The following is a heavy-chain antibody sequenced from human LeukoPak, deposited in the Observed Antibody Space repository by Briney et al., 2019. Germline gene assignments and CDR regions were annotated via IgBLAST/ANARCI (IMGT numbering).Heavy chain of an antibody. V-gene: IGHV3-33*01. CDR2: IWYDGSNK. Sequence: PGGSLRLSCAASGFTFSSYGMHWVRQAPGKGLEWVAVIWYDGSNKYYADSVKGRFTISRDNSKNALYLQMNSLRAEDTAVYYCARDGRWLQGDFDYWGQGTLVTVSS. CDR1: GFTFSSYG. D-gene: IGHD5-24*01. J-gene: IGHJ4*02. CDR3: ARDGRWLQGDFDY.